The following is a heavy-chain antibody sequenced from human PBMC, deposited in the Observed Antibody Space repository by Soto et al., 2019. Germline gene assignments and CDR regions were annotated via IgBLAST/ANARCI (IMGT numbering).Heavy chain of an antibody. D-gene: IGHD2-15*01. CDR3: ARDRAFCSGRSCSSPPDYYYYMDV. CDR2: IYKSGGT. J-gene: IGHJ6*03. V-gene: IGHV4-59*01. Sequence: QVQLQESGPGLVKPSETLSLTCTVSGVSISSSYWSWIRQPPGKGLEWIGYIYKSGGTNYNPSLTRRVTVSVDTSKTPVSLWLSSVTAADTAVYYCARDRAFCSGRSCSSPPDYYYYMDVWGKGTTVTVS. CDR1: GVSISSSY.